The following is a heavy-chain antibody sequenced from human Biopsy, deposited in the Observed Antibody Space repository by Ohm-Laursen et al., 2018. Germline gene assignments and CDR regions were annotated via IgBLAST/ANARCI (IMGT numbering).Heavy chain of an antibody. V-gene: IGHV4-4*07. CDR2: IYSSGGS. Sequence: TLSLTWSGSGGSTNDYFWSWIRQPAGETLEWIGRIYSSGGSSYNPSLKSRISMSKDTSNNQFSLTLTSVTAADTAVYYCARTPGKAVAGRFLDLWGRGTLVTVSS. J-gene: IGHJ2*01. CDR1: GGSTNDYF. CDR3: ARTPGKAVAGRFLDL. D-gene: IGHD6-19*01.